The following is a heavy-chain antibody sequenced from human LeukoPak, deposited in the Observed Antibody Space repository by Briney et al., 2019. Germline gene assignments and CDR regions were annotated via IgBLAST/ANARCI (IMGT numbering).Heavy chain of an antibody. V-gene: IGHV3-11*04. J-gene: IGHJ3*02. CDR1: GFTSSDYY. CDR3: ARDKYGSPGAFDI. D-gene: IGHD1-26*01. CDR2: ISSSGSTI. Sequence: GGSLRLSGAASGFTSSDYYMSWIRQAPGKGLEWVSYISSSGSTIYYADSVKGRFTISRDNAKNSLYLQMNSLRAEDTAVYYCARDKYGSPGAFDIWGQGTMVTVSS.